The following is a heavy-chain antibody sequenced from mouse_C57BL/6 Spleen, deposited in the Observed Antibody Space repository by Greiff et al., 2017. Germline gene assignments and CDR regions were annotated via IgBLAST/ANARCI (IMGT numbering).Heavy chain of an antibody. V-gene: IGHV1-50*01. D-gene: IGHD2-2*01. CDR1: GYTFTSYW. J-gene: IGHJ2*01. CDR3: ARGGTLLWLRQGFDY. CDR2: IDPSDSYT. Sequence: VQLQQPGAELVKPGASVKLSCKASGYTFTSYWMQWVKQRPGQGLEWIGEIDPSDSYTNYNQKFKGKATLTVDTSSSTAYMQLSSLTSEDSAVYYCARGGTLLWLRQGFDYWGQGTTLTVSS.